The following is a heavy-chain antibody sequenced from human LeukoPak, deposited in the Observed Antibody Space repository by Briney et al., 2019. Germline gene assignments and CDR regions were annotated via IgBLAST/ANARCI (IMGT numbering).Heavy chain of an antibody. Sequence: PGRSLRLSCEASGFIFSFHSMTWDRQAPGKTLEWISYIGHAGSPAHYADSMRGRFTISRDNAGNSLYLQMNSLIVEHTGVYFCARYQSACCSCECYCAIDLWGRGTLVTVSS. CDR3: ARYQSACCSCECYCAIDL. CDR2: IGHAGSPA. V-gene: IGHV3-48*01. D-gene: IGHD2-21*01. J-gene: IGHJ3*01. CDR1: GFIFSFHS.